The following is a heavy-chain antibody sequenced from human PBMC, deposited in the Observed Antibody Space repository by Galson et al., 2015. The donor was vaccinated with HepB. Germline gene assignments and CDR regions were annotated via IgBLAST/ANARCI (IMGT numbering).Heavy chain of an antibody. CDR2: ISSSNSYI. Sequence: SLRLSCAASGFTFSSYSMNWVRQAPGKGLEWVSSISSSNSYIYYADSVKGRFTISRDNAKNSLYLQMNSLRAEDTAVYYCARDNIAVADLYYYYYGMDVWGQGTTVTVSS. D-gene: IGHD6-19*01. V-gene: IGHV3-21*01. CDR3: ARDNIAVADLYYYYYGMDV. CDR1: GFTFSSYS. J-gene: IGHJ6*02.